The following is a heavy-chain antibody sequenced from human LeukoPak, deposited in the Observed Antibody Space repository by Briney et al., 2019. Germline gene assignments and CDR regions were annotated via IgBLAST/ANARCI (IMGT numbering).Heavy chain of an antibody. Sequence: SGTLSLTCAVSGGSISSSNWWSWVRQPPGKGLEWIGEIYHSGSTNYNPSLKSRVTISVDTSKNQFSLKLSSVIAADTAVYYCARANSYYYGDLDYWGQGTLVTVSS. V-gene: IGHV4-4*02. CDR3: ARANSYYYGDLDY. D-gene: IGHD4-17*01. CDR2: IYHSGST. J-gene: IGHJ4*02. CDR1: GGSISSSNW.